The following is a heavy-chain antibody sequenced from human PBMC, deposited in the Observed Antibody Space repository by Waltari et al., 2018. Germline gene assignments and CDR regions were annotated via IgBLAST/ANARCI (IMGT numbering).Heavy chain of an antibody. Sequence: QVQLQESGPGLVKPSQTLSLTCSVSGASVSSGNHYLHWIRQPAGKGLEWIGYIYASESTSYNPSLKSRVTISVDTSKNQCSLKLSSVTAADTAMYYCARLDYGDNEPLDYWGQGTLVTVSS. CDR3: ARLDYGDNEPLDY. D-gene: IGHD4-17*01. CDR2: IYASEST. J-gene: IGHJ4*02. V-gene: IGHV4-61*09. CDR1: GASVSSGNHY.